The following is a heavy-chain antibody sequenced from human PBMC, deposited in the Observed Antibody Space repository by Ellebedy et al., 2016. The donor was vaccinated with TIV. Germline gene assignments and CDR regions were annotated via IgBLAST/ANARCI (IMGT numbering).Heavy chain of an antibody. V-gene: IGHV3-7*01. CDR1: GFTFSNYW. J-gene: IGHJ4*02. Sequence: PGGSLRLSCAASGFTFSNYWMSWVRQAPGKGLEWVGNIKPDGSAQYYVDSVKGRFTMSRDNAKNSLYLQMASLRAEDKAVYYCARDRGNGYNYRSPFDHWGQGSLVTVSS. CDR2: IKPDGSAQ. CDR3: ARDRGNGYNYRSPFDH. D-gene: IGHD5-24*01.